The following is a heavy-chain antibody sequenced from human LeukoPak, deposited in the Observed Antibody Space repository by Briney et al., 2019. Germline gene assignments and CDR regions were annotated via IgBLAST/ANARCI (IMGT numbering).Heavy chain of an antibody. CDR2: IYYSGST. CDR3: ARVYYYDSSGHFDY. D-gene: IGHD3-22*01. CDR1: GGSISSSSYY. V-gene: IGHV4-39*07. J-gene: IGHJ4*02. Sequence: SETLSLTCTVSGGSISSSSYYWGWIRQPPGKGLEWIGSIYYSGSTYYNPSLKSRVTISVDTSKNQFSLKLSSVTAADTAVYYCARVYYYDSSGHFDYWGQGTLVTVSS.